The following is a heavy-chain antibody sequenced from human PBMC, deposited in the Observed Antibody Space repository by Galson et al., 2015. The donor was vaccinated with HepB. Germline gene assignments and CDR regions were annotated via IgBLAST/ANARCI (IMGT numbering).Heavy chain of an antibody. CDR1: GYTFTNFY. Sequence: SVKVSCKASGYTFTNFYMHWVRQAPGQGLEWMGIIDPGGGGTSYAQKFQGRVTMTRDTSTNTVYMELSSLRSEDTAVYYCARADSSSWFQPCDYWGQGTLVTVSS. D-gene: IGHD6-13*01. V-gene: IGHV1-46*01. CDR2: IDPGGGGT. CDR3: ARADSSSWFQPCDY. J-gene: IGHJ4*02.